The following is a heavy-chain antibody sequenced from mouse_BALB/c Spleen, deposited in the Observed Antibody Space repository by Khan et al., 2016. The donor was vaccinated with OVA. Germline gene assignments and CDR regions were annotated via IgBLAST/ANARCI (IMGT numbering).Heavy chain of an antibody. J-gene: IGHJ2*01. CDR1: GYAFTDYN. D-gene: IGHD1-1*01. CDR3: ARTDYYGSSYYFDY. CDR2: IDPYNGGT. Sequence: VQLQQSGPELVKPGASVKVSCKASGYAFTDYNMFWVKQSHGKSLEWIGYIDPYNGGTSYNQKFKGKATLTVNKSSSTAFMHLSSLTSEDSAVFYCARTDYYGSSYYFDYWGQGTTLTVSS. V-gene: IGHV1S135*01.